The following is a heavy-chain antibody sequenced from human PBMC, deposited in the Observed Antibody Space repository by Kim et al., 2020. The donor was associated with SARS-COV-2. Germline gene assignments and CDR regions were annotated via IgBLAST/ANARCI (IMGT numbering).Heavy chain of an antibody. V-gene: IGHV3-66*01. CDR2: IYSGGST. D-gene: IGHD1-26*01. CDR3: ARESRIVGATTWFDP. J-gene: IGHJ5*02. CDR1: GFTVSSNY. Sequence: GGSLRLSCAASGFTVSSNYMSWVRQAPGKGLEWVSVIYSGGSTYYADSVKGRFTISRDNSKNTLYLQMNSLRAEDTAVYYCARESRIVGATTWFDPWGQGTLVTVSS.